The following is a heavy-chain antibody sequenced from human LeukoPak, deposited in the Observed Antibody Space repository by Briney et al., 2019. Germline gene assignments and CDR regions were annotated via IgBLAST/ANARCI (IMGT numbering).Heavy chain of an antibody. D-gene: IGHD3-22*01. CDR2: IDYSGST. J-gene: IGHJ4*02. CDR1: AGSISSYY. V-gene: IGHV4-59*01. CDR3: AREGVEYSDYDSSGLYYFDY. Sequence: SETLSLTCTVSAGSISSYYWSWIRQPPGKGREWIGYIDYSGSTNYNPSLKSRVTISVDTSKNQFSLKLSSVTAADTAVYYCAREGVEYSDYDSSGLYYFDYWGQRTLVTVSS.